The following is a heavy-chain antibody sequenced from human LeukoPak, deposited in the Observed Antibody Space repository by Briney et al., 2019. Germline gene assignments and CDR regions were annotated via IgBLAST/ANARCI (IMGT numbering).Heavy chain of an antibody. CDR1: VFTFSSYG. Sequence: SGGSLRLSCAASVFTFSSYGMHWVRQAPGKGLEWVAFIRYDGSNKYYADSGKGRFTNSRDNSKNTLYLQMNSLRAEDTAVYYCAKGVDWKYYFDYWGQGTLVTVSS. CDR2: IRYDGSNK. D-gene: IGHD3/OR15-3a*01. J-gene: IGHJ4*02. V-gene: IGHV3-30*02. CDR3: AKGVDWKYYFDY.